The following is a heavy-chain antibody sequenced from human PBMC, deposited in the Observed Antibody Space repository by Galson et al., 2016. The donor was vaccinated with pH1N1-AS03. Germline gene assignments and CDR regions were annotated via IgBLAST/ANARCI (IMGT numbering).Heavy chain of an antibody. J-gene: IGHJ4*02. CDR2: IKSGGGDT. Sequence: SLRLSCAASGFTFSNYWMHWVRQVPGRGLMWVSGIKSGGGDTRYADSVKGRFIISRDDAKNTLYLQMNSLRAEDTALYYCARDPDPNNIGWYYFDNRGQGTLVTVSS. CDR3: ARDPDPNNIGWYYFDN. V-gene: IGHV3-74*01. CDR1: GFTFSNYW. D-gene: IGHD6-19*01.